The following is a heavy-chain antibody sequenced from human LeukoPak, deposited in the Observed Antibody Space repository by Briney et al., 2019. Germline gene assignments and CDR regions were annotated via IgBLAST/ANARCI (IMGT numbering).Heavy chain of an antibody. V-gene: IGHV1-69*06. Sequence: SVKVSCKASGGTFSSYAISWVRQAPGQELEWMGGIIPIFGTANYAQKFQGRVTITADKSTSTAYMELSSLRSEDTAVYYCARYSGYDYLRWFDPWGQGTLVTVSS. CDR2: IIPIFGTA. J-gene: IGHJ5*02. CDR3: ARYSGYDYLRWFDP. D-gene: IGHD5-12*01. CDR1: GGTFSSYA.